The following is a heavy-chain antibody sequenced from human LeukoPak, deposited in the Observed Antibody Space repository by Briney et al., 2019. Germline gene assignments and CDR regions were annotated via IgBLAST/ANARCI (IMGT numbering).Heavy chain of an antibody. CDR3: ARDLVRDILTGYRLRDAFDI. J-gene: IGHJ3*02. Sequence: PSETLSCNCSVSGCTSSSSNWWRWVRQPPVKGLEWIGQIYHSGSTNYNPPLKSRITMSVAKSKNQFSLKLSSVTAADTVVYYCARDLVRDILTGYRLRDAFDIWGQGTMVTVSS. CDR1: GCTSSSSNW. V-gene: IGHV4-4*02. D-gene: IGHD3-9*01. CDR2: IYHSGST.